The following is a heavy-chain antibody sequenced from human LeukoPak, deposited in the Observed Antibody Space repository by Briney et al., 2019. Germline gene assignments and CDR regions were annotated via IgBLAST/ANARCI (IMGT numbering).Heavy chain of an antibody. CDR2: ISSSGSTI. CDR1: GFTFSDYY. D-gene: IGHD5-18*01. V-gene: IGHV3-11*01. CDR3: ARTNTAMELD. J-gene: IGHJ4*02. Sequence: PGGSLRLSCAASGFTFSDYYVGWIRQAPGEGRGWVSYISSSGSTIYYADSVKGRFTISRENAKNSLYLQMNSLRAEDTAAYYRARTNTAMELDWGQGTLVTVSS.